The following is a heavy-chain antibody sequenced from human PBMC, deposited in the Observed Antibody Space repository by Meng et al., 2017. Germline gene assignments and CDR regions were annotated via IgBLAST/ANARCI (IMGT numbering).Heavy chain of an antibody. CDR1: GGSISSGGYY. CDR2: IYYSGST. D-gene: IGHD6-13*01. V-gene: IGHV4-31*01. Sequence: GQRQGSGPGLVKPSQTLSLTCTVSGGSISSGGYYWSWIRQHPGKGLEWIGYIYYSGSTYYNPSLKSLVTISVDTSKNQFSLKLSSVTAADTAVYYCARVVGKLGIAAATRFDPWGQGTLVTVSS. CDR3: ARVVGKLGIAAATRFDP. J-gene: IGHJ5*02.